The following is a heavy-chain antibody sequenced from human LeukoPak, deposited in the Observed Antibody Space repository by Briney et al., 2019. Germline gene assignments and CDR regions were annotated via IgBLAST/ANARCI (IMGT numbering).Heavy chain of an antibody. CDR1: GGTFSSYA. J-gene: IGHJ4*02. CDR2: IIPIFGTA. CDR3: ARARITMVRGVNYPLFDY. V-gene: IGHV1-69*01. D-gene: IGHD3-10*01. Sequence: SVKVSCKASGGTFSSYAISWVRQAPGQGLEWMGGIIPIFGTANYAQKFQGRVTITADESMSTAYMELSSPRSEDTAVYYCARARITMVRGVNYPLFDYWGQGTLVTVSS.